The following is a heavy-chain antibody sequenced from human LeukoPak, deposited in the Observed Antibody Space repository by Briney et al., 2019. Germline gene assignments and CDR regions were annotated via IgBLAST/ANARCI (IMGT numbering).Heavy chain of an antibody. J-gene: IGHJ4*02. D-gene: IGHD2-21*01. CDR3: ARSIGGTYFDY. CDR2: IYPGDSDT. Sequence: GESLKISCQGSGSSFTTYWIGWVGQLPGKGLEWMGIIYPGDSDTRYSPSFQGQVTISADKSISTAYLQWSSLKASDTAIYYCARSIGGTYFDYWGQGALVTVSS. CDR1: GSSFTTYW. V-gene: IGHV5-51*01.